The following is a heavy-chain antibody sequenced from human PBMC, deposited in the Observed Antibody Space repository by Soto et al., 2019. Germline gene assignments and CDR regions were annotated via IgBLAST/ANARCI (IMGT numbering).Heavy chain of an antibody. V-gene: IGHV3-21*01. Sequence: EVQLVESGGGLVKPGGSLRLSCAASGFTFSSYSMNWVRQAPGKGLEWVSSISSSSSYIYYADSVKGRFTISRDNANNALYLQMSSLRAEDTAVYYCATTLYYYATSGYRWGQGTLVTVSS. J-gene: IGHJ4*02. CDR2: ISSSSSYI. CDR3: ATTLYYYATSGYR. D-gene: IGHD3-22*01. CDR1: GFTFSSYS.